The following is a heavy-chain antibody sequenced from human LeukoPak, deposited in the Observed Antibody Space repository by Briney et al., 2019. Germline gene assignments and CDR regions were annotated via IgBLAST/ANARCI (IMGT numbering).Heavy chain of an antibody. V-gene: IGHV4-59*01. CDR1: GGSNSSYY. CDR3: AREGTSGTHLNWFDP. CDR2: IYGSGST. D-gene: IGHD1-1*01. Sequence: ETLSLTPIVTGGSNSSYYWSTIRHPPGKGLEWIGHIYGSGSTNYNPSLKSRVTLSVDTSKNQFSLKLSSVTAADTAVYYCAREGTSGTHLNWFDPWGQGTLVTVSS. J-gene: IGHJ5*02.